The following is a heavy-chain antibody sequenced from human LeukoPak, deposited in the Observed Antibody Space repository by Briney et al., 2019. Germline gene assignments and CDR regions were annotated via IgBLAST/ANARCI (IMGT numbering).Heavy chain of an antibody. D-gene: IGHD5-18*01. J-gene: IGHJ4*02. CDR2: ISSSSSNL. V-gene: IGHV3-21*04. CDR3: AKVSGFTYGYLVFS. Sequence: GGSLRPSCAASGFTFNTYSMVWVRQAPGKGLEWVTSISSSSSNLYYADSVRGRFTISRDNSKNTLYLQMNSLRAEDTAVYYCAKVSGFTYGYLVFSGGQGTLVTVSS. CDR1: GFTFNTYS.